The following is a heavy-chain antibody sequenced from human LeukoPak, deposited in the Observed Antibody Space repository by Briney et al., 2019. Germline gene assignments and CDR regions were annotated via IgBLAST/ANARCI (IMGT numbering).Heavy chain of an antibody. Sequence: SETLSLTCTVSGGSISSYYWSWIRQPPGKGLEWIGYIYYSGNTNYNPSLKSRATISVDTSKNQFSLKLNSVTAADTAVYYCARGFSSNWYVDPWGQGTLVTVSS. CDR2: IYYSGNT. V-gene: IGHV4-59*12. D-gene: IGHD6-13*01. J-gene: IGHJ5*02. CDR1: GGSISSYY. CDR3: ARGFSSNWYVDP.